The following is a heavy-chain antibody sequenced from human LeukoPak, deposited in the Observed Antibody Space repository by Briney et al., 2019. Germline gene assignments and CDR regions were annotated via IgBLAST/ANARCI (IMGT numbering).Heavy chain of an antibody. Sequence: PGGPLRLSCAASGFTFSTYAMSWVREAPGRGLGRVSAISVSGDKTYYAGSVKGRYTISRDNSKNTLFLQMNSLRAEDTAVYYCAKLAAASEYSFTDVWGQGTTVTVSS. CDR2: ISVSGDKT. J-gene: IGHJ6*02. CDR1: GFTFSTYA. V-gene: IGHV3-23*01. CDR3: AKLAAASEYSFTDV. D-gene: IGHD2-15*01.